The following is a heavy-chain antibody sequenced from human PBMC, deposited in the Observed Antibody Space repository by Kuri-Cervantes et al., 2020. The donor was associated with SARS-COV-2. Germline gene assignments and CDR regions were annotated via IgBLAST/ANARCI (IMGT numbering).Heavy chain of an antibody. V-gene: IGHV1-69*05. CDR1: GGTFSSYA. CDR2: IIPIFGTA. D-gene: IGHD2-15*01. J-gene: IGHJ2*01. CDR3: AREASTDCSGGSCYYKFDWYFDL. Sequence: VKVSCKASGGTFSSYAISWVRQAPGQGLEWMGGIIPIFGTANYAQKFQGRVTITTDESTSTAYMELSSLRSEDTAVYYCAREASTDCSGGSCYYKFDWYFDLWGRGTLVTVSS.